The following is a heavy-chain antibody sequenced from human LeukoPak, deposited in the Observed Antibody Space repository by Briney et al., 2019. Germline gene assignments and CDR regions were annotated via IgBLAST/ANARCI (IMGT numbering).Heavy chain of an antibody. V-gene: IGHV3-48*04. CDR1: GFTFSSYS. D-gene: IGHD3-10*01. CDR2: ISSLSGTI. Sequence: PGGSLRLSCVASGFTFSSYSMNWVRQAPGEGLEWVSYISSLSGTIYYADSVKGRFTISRDNAKNSLYLQMNSLRAEDTAVYYCARGLPRITMVRGVSPTNWFDPWGQGTLVTVSS. J-gene: IGHJ5*02. CDR3: ARGLPRITMVRGVSPTNWFDP.